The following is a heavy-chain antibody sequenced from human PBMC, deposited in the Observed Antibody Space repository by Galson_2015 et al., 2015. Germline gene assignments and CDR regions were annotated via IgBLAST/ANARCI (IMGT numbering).Heavy chain of an antibody. CDR3: ARGDRYGDSNCYYYYGMDV. D-gene: IGHD4-17*01. J-gene: IGHJ6*02. Sequence: SLRLSCAASGFTFSSYAMHWVRQAPGKGLEWVAVISYDGSNKYYADSVKGRFTISRDNSKNTLYLQMNSLRAEDTAVYYCARGDRYGDSNCYYYYGMDVWGQGTTVTVSS. CDR2: ISYDGSNK. V-gene: IGHV3-30-3*01. CDR1: GFTFSSYA.